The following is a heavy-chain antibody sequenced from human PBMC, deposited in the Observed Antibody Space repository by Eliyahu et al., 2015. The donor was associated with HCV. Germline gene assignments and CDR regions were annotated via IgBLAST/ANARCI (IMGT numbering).Heavy chain of an antibody. D-gene: IGHD5-24*01. CDR2: ITSSSSYT. Sequence: QVHLVESGGGLVKPGGSLRLSCAAXGFTFSDYYMSWIRQAPGKGLEWVSYITSSSSYTNYADSVKGRFTISRDNAKNSLYLQMNSLRAEDTAVYYCASGRDGYNVNFDYWGQGTLVTVSS. CDR3: ASGRDGYNVNFDY. CDR1: GFTFSDYY. J-gene: IGHJ4*02. V-gene: IGHV3-11*05.